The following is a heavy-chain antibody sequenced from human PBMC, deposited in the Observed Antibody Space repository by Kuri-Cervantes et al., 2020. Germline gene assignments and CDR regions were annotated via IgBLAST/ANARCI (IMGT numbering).Heavy chain of an antibody. CDR1: GGSFSGYY. J-gene: IGHJ6*03. CDR2: IKFSGRT. Sequence: SETLSLTCAADGGSFSGYYWSWIRQPPGKGLEWIGNIKFSGRTNYSPSLKSRITISVETSKNQFSLKVNSVTAAYTAVYYCARARYYYHGGAFMDVWGKGTTVTVSS. V-gene: IGHV4-59*01. D-gene: IGHD2/OR15-2a*01. CDR3: ARARYYYHGGAFMDV.